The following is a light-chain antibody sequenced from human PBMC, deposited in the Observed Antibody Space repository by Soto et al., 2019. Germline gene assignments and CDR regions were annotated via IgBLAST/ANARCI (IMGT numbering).Light chain of an antibody. Sequence: QSVLTQPASVSGSPGQSITISCTGTSSDVGGYNYVSWYQQHPGKAPKLMIYEVSNRPSGVSNRFSGSKSGNTASLTISGLQAEDEADYYCSSQTRSSTWVFGGGTKLTVL. V-gene: IGLV2-14*01. CDR2: EVS. CDR1: SSDVGGYNY. CDR3: SSQTRSSTWV. J-gene: IGLJ3*02.